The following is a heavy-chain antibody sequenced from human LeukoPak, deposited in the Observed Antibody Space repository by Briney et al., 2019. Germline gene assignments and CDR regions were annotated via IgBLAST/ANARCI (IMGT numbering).Heavy chain of an antibody. J-gene: IGHJ4*02. CDR3: ARGGYDFWSGYYGSPGRLWAQKYYFDY. V-gene: IGHV3-21*05. D-gene: IGHD3-3*01. CDR2: ISSSSSYT. CDR1: GFTFSSYS. Sequence: PGGSLRLSCAASGFTFSSYSMNWVRQAPGKGLEWVSYISSSSSYTNYADSVKGRFTISRDNAKNSLYLQMNSLRAEDTAVYYCARGGYDFWSGYYGSPGRLWAQKYYFDYWGQGTLVTVSS.